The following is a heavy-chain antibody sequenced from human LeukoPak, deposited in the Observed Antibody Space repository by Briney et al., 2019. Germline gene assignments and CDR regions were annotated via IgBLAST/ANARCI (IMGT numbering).Heavy chain of an antibody. CDR2: ISSSSSTI. V-gene: IGHV3-48*01. J-gene: IGHJ4*02. D-gene: IGHD2-2*01. Sequence: PGGSLRLSCAASGFTFSSYSMNWVRQAPGKGLEWVSYISSSSSTIYYADSVKGRFTISRDNAKNSLYLQMNSLRAEDTAVYDCARGYDIVVVPAAMPLDYWGQGTLVTVS. CDR3: ARGYDIVVVPAAMPLDY. CDR1: GFTFSSYS.